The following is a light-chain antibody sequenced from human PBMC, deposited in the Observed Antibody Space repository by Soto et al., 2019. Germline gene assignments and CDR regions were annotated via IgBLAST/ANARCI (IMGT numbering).Light chain of an antibody. CDR3: SSYTSSNIDYV. J-gene: IGLJ1*01. CDR2: EVS. V-gene: IGLV2-14*01. CDR1: SSDVGGYNY. Sequence: QAVVTQPASVSGSPGQSITISCTGTSSDVGGYNYVSWYQQHPGKAPKLMIYEVSNRPSGVSNRFSGSKSGNTASLTISGLQAEDEADYYCSSYTSSNIDYVFGTGTKLTVL.